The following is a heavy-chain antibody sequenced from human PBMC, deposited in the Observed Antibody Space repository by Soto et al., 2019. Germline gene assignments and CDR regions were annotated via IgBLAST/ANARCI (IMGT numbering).Heavy chain of an antibody. J-gene: IGHJ4*02. CDR1: GFTFSSYA. CDR3: AKDRYYRNFDY. CDR2: ISGSGGST. V-gene: IGHV3-23*01. D-gene: IGHD3-22*01. Sequence: EVQLLESGGGLVQPGGSLRLSCAASGFTFSSYAMSWVRQAPGKGLEWVSAISGSGGSTYYADSVKGRFTISRDNSKKPLYRQRHSLRAEDTAVYSWAKDRYYRNFDYWGQGTLVTGSS.